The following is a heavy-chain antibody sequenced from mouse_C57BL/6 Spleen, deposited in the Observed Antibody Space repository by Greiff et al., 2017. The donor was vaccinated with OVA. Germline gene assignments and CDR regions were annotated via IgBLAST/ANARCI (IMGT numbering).Heavy chain of an antibody. CDR1: GYTFTSYW. V-gene: IGHV1-69*01. CDR3: ARGGNYYAMDY. Sequence: VQLQQPGAELVMPGASVKLSCKASGYTFTSYWMHWVKQRPGQGLEWIGEIDPSDSYTNYNQKFKGKSTLTVDKSSSTAYMQLSSLTSEDSAVYYCARGGNYYAMDYWGQRTSVTVSS. D-gene: IGHD2-1*01. CDR2: IDPSDSYT. J-gene: IGHJ4*01.